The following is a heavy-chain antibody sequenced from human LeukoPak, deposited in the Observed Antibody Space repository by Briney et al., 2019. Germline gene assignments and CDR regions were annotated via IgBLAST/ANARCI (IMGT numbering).Heavy chain of an antibody. D-gene: IGHD6-13*01. CDR3: ARDRRDSSSWNFDY. V-gene: IGHV3-74*01. J-gene: IGHJ4*02. CDR1: GFTFSSYW. Sequence: AGGSLRLSCTASGFTFSSYWMNWVRQAPGKGLVWVSRIASDGSSTTYADSVKGRFSISRDNAKNTLYLQMNSLRAEDTAVYYCARDRRDSSSWNFDYWGQGTLVTVSS. CDR2: IASDGSST.